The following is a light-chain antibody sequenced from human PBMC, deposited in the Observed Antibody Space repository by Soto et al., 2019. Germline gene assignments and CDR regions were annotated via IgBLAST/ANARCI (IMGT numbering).Light chain of an antibody. V-gene: IGLV1-44*01. J-gene: IGLJ2*01. Sequence: QSVLTQPPSASGTPGQTVTISCSGSSSNIGLNDVHWYRQLSGTAPQILIYDTNQQATGVPDRFSGSRSGTSASLAIHGLQSEDEADYHCTAWDNSLNGPVFGAGTKLTVL. CDR1: SSNIGLND. CDR3: TAWDNSLNGPV. CDR2: DTN.